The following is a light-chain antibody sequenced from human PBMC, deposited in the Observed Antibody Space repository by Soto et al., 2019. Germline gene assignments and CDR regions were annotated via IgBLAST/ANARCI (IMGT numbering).Light chain of an antibody. CDR3: QHYGSSPGT. Sequence: EIVLTQSPGTLSLSPGERATLSCRASQSVSSSYLAWYQQKPGQAPRLLIYGASSRATGIPDRFSGSGSGTDFSLTISRLEPEDFAVYYCQHYGSSPGTFGQGTKADIK. J-gene: IGKJ1*01. V-gene: IGKV3-20*01. CDR2: GAS. CDR1: QSVSSSY.